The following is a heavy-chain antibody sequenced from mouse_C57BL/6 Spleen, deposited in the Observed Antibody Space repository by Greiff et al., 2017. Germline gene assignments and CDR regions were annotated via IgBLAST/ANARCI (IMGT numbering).Heavy chain of an antibody. Sequence: EVKLVESGGGLVQPGGSMKLSCVASGFTFSNYWMNWVRQSPEKGLEWVAQIRLKSDNYATHYAESVKGRFTISRDDSKSSVYLQMNNLRAEDTGIYYCTASDGYLSFDYWGQGTTLTVSS. D-gene: IGHD2-3*01. CDR1: GFTFSNYW. J-gene: IGHJ2*01. V-gene: IGHV6-3*01. CDR2: IRLKSDNYAT. CDR3: TASDGYLSFDY.